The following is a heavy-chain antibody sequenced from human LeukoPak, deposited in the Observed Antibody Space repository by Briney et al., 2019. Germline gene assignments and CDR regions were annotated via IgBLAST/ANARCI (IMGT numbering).Heavy chain of an antibody. CDR2: IKSKTDGGTT. Sequence: GGSLRLSCAASGFTFSDYAMSWVRQAPGKGLEWVGRIKSKTDGGTTDYAAPVRGRFTISRDDSKNTLYLQMNSLKTEDTAVYYCTTVPHPFYDSSGSIDYWGQGTLVTVSS. J-gene: IGHJ4*02. V-gene: IGHV3-15*01. D-gene: IGHD3-22*01. CDR3: TTVPHPFYDSSGSIDY. CDR1: GFTFSDYA.